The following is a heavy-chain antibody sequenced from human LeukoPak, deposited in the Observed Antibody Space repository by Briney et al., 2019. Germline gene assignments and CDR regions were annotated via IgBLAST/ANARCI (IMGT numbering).Heavy chain of an antibody. CDR3: ARHFDN. CDR2: INYSGST. J-gene: IGHJ4*02. Sequence: SETLSLTCTVSGXSIISSSDDWGWIRQPPGKGLEWIGSINYSGSTDYNPSLKSRVTISVDASKNQFSLKMSSVTAADTAVYYCARHFDNWGQGTLVTVSS. CDR1: GXSIISSSDD. V-gene: IGHV4-39*01.